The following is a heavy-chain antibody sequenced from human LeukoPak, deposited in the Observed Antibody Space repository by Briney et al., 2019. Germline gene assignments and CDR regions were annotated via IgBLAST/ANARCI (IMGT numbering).Heavy chain of an antibody. Sequence: PGGSLRLSLAASGXNFSSYWMHLIRQVPGKGLVWVLRLNNDGGSTNYADSVKGRFTISRDNAKNTLYLQMNSLRVADTAVYYCARGRGGYFDYWGQGTLATVSS. CDR1: GXNFSSYW. V-gene: IGHV3-74*01. CDR3: ARGRGGYFDY. J-gene: IGHJ4*02. CDR2: LNNDGGST. D-gene: IGHD6-25*01.